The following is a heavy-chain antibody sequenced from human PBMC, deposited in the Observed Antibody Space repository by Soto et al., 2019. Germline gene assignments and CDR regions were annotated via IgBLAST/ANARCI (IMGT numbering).Heavy chain of an antibody. CDR1: GGRVSSTNW. CDR3: ARESNYYDSSGYYYYFDY. Sequence: SENLSRTGVPGGGRVSSTNWRGSVRHPPGKGLEWIGEIYHSGSSNYNPSLKSRITISVDKSKNQFSLKLSSVTAADTAVYCCARESNYYDSSGYYYYFDYRGQGTLVTVS. V-gene: IGHV4-4*01. J-gene: IGHJ4*02. D-gene: IGHD3-22*01. CDR2: IYHSGSS.